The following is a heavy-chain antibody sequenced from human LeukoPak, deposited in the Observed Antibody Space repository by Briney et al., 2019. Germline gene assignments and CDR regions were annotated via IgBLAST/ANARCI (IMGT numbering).Heavy chain of an antibody. CDR2: ISGSGGST. D-gene: IGHD5-12*01. CDR3: AKGRGRVATSQSDY. CDR1: GFTFSSYA. V-gene: IGHV3-23*01. Sequence: GGSLRLSCAASGFTFSSYAMSWVGQAPGKGLEWVSAISGSGGSTYYADSVKGRFTISRDNSKNTLYLQMNSLRAEDTAVYYCAKGRGRVATSQSDYWGQGTLVTVSS. J-gene: IGHJ4*02.